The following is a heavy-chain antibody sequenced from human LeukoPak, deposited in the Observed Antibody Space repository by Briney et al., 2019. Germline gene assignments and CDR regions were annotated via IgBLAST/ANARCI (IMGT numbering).Heavy chain of an antibody. V-gene: IGHV1-8*03. D-gene: IGHD6-6*01. CDR2: MNPNSGNT. CDR3: ARARRGSSSAYYYYYMDV. Sequence: ASVKVSCKASAYTFTSYDINWVRQATGQGLERMGWMNPNSGNTGYAQKFQGRVTITRNTSISTAYMELSSLRSEDTAVYYCARARRGSSSAYYYYYMDVWGKGTTVTVSS. J-gene: IGHJ6*03. CDR1: AYTFTSYD.